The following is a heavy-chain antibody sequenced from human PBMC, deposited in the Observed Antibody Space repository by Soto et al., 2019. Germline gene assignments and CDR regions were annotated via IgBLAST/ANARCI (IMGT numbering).Heavy chain of an antibody. CDR3: AKAVDITVRGVPPSDY. CDR2: ISYDGRNK. CDR1: GFTFHDFG. Sequence: QVQLVESGGGVVQPGRSLRLSCAASGFTFHDFGMHWVRQTPGKGLEWVAVISYDGRNKYYADLVKGRFTISRDNSQNTLDLEMNSLIPEDTDVYFCAKAVDITVRGVPPSDYWGQGTLVTVSS. V-gene: IGHV3-30*18. D-gene: IGHD3-10*01. J-gene: IGHJ4*02.